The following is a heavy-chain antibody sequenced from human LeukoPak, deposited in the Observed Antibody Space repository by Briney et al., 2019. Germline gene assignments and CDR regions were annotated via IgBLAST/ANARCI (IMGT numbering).Heavy chain of an antibody. CDR2: IYYSGST. J-gene: IGHJ3*02. D-gene: IGHD3-10*01. CDR3: ARGVKGLRGAFDI. Sequence: SQTLARTGSVAGGSISSGVYYWSWIRQHPGKGLEWIGYIYYSGSTYSNPSLKSRLTMSVDISKNQFSLKLSSVTAADTAVYYCARGVKGLRGAFDIWGQGTMVTVSS. V-gene: IGHV4-31*03. CDR1: GGSISSGVYY.